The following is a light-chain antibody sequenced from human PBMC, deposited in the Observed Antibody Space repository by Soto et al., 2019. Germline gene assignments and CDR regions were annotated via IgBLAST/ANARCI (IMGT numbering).Light chain of an antibody. J-gene: IGKJ1*01. CDR2: TTS. CDR1: QTVGSN. CDR3: QQYNSWPRT. Sequence: EIVMTQYPATLSVSPGERITISCRASQTVGSNLAWYQQKPGQAPRLLIYTTSSRATGVPAKFSGSGSGTEFTLTIDSLQSEDFVLYYCQQYNSWPRTFGQGTRVEIK. V-gene: IGKV3-15*01.